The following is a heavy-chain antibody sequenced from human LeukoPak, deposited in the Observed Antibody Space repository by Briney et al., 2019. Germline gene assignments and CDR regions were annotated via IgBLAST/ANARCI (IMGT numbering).Heavy chain of an antibody. Sequence: PGGSLRLSCAAPGFTFSSYGMHWVRQAPGKGLEWVAVISDDGSNKYYADSVKGRFTVSRDNSKNTLYLQMNSLRAEDTAVYYCAKGGSSWYWDWFDPWGQGTLVTVSS. CDR2: ISDDGSNK. J-gene: IGHJ5*02. D-gene: IGHD6-13*01. CDR1: GFTFSSYG. V-gene: IGHV3-30*18. CDR3: AKGGSSWYWDWFDP.